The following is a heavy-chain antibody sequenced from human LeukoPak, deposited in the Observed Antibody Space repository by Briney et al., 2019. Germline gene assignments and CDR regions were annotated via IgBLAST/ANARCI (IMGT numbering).Heavy chain of an antibody. V-gene: IGHV4-59*01. Sequence: TSETLSLTCTVSGGSISSYYWSWIRQPPGKGLEWIGYIYYSGSTNYNPSLKSRVTISVDTSKNRFSLKLSSVTAADTAVYYCARSVGGRTPIDYWGQGTLVTVSS. CDR2: IYYSGST. CDR1: GGSISSYY. D-gene: IGHD1-26*01. J-gene: IGHJ4*02. CDR3: ARSVGGRTPIDY.